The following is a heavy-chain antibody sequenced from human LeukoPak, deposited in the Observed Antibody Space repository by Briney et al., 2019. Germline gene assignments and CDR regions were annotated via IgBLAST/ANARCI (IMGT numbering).Heavy chain of an antibody. V-gene: IGHV1-18*01. CDR1: GYTFTSYG. Sequence: ASVKVSCKASGYTFTSYGISWVRQAPGRGLEWMGWISAYSNNTNYAQKFQGRVTMTTDTSTSTAYMELRSLTSDDTGVYYCARDPRITMVRGVIIGYYYGMDVWGQGTTVTVSS. CDR2: ISAYSNNT. D-gene: IGHD3-10*01. CDR3: ARDPRITMVRGVIIGYYYGMDV. J-gene: IGHJ6*02.